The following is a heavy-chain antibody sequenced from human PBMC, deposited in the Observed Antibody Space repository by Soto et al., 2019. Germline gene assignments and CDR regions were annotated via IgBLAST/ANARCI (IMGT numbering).Heavy chain of an antibody. V-gene: IGHV3-23*01. J-gene: IGHJ4*02. CDR1: GFTLGRYG. D-gene: IGHD3-10*01. CDR3: AKDRDYPRDYFHY. Sequence: GSLRLSCAASGFTLGRYGMSWVRQAPGKGLEWVSAVSPNGQGIYYADSVRGRFTISRDFSKNTVFLHMDSLRAEDTAVYYCAKDRDYPRDYFHYWGQGTLVTVSS. CDR2: VSPNGQGI.